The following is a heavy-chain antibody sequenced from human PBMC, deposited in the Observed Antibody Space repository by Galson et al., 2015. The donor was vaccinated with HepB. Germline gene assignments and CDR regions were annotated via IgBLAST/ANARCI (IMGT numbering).Heavy chain of an antibody. CDR3: TTLTGSGN. CDR2: IRSKPYGWTT. Sequence: ALRLYCADAGGTCGGYAMRWFRQAQGKGLGWVGFIRSKPYGWTTEYAASVKGRFTISRDDSKNIAYLQMKSLKTEYTGVYYCTTLTGSGNCGQGTLVTVSS. D-gene: IGHD3-10*01. V-gene: IGHV3-49*03. J-gene: IGHJ4*02. CDR1: GGTCGGYA.